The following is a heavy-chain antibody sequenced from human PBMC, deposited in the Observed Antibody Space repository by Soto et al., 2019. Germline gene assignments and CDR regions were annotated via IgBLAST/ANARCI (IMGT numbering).Heavy chain of an antibody. Sequence: PGGSLRLSCAASGFTVSSNYMSWVRQAPGKGLEWVSVIYSGGSTYYADSVKGRFTISRDNSKNTLYLKMNSLRAEDTAVYYCARDLRYSSFYGMDVWGQGTTVTVSS. CDR1: GFTVSSNY. CDR3: ARDLRYSSFYGMDV. J-gene: IGHJ6*02. V-gene: IGHV3-66*01. D-gene: IGHD6-13*01. CDR2: IYSGGST.